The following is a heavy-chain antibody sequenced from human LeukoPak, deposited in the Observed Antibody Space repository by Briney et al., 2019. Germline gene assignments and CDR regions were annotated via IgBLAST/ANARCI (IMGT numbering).Heavy chain of an antibody. CDR2: ISAYNGNT. Sequence: ASVTVSFTASGYTFTNYGISWVRQAPGQGGEGMGWISAYNGNTKYAQKLQGRVTMTTDTSTSTAYMELRSLRSDDTAVYYCARARKIAARPIREFDYWGQGTLVTVSS. V-gene: IGHV1-18*01. CDR1: GYTFTNYG. CDR3: ARARKIAARPIREFDY. J-gene: IGHJ4*02. D-gene: IGHD6-6*01.